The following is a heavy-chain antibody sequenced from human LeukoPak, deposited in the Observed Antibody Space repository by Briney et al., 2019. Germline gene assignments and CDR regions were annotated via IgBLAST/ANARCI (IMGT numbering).Heavy chain of an antibody. CDR3: ARDVYYYDSSGYSDYYYGMDV. V-gene: IGHV3-48*03. J-gene: IGHJ6*02. Sequence: GGSLRLSCAASGFTFSSYEMNWVRQAPGKGLEWVSYISSSGSTIYNADAVKGRFTISRDNAKNSLYLQMNSLRAEDKAVYYCARDVYYYDSSGYSDYYYGMDVWGQGTTVTVSS. CDR2: ISSSGSTI. CDR1: GFTFSSYE. D-gene: IGHD3-22*01.